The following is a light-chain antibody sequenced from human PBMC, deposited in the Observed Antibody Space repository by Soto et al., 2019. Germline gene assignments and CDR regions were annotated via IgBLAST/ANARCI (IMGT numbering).Light chain of an antibody. Sequence: DIQMTQSPSSLSVSVGDRVTLSCRSSRNINNYLNWYQQKPGKAPKLLIYGASSLQSGVPSRFSGSGSGTDFTLTITSLQPEDFAIYYCQQSFTWTFGQGTKVEV. CDR3: QQSFTWT. V-gene: IGKV1-39*01. CDR2: GAS. J-gene: IGKJ1*01. CDR1: RNINNY.